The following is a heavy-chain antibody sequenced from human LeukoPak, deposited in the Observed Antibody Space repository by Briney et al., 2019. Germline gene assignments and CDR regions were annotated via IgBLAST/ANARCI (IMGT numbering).Heavy chain of an antibody. J-gene: IGHJ4*02. V-gene: IGHV1-8*03. D-gene: IGHD2-15*01. CDR1: GYTFTRYD. CDR3: VRVDGSPDY. CDR2: VNSNSGYT. Sequence: ASVKVSCKASGYTFTRYDINWVRQATGQGLEWMGWVNSNSGYTGYTQKFQGRVTITRNTSISTAYMELSSLRSEDTAVYYCVRVDGSPDYWGQGTLVTVSS.